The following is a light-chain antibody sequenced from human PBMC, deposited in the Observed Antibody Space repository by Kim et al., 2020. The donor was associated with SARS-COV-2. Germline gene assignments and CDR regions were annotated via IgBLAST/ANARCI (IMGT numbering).Light chain of an antibody. J-gene: IGLJ2*01. V-gene: IGLV1-44*01. Sequence: QSVLTQPPSASGAPGQRIIIACSGSSSNIGSNAVNWYQQLPGTAPKLLIYTNIQRPSGVPDRFSGSKSGTSASLAISGLQSDDEADYYCAAWDDRLSGVLFGGGTKLTVL. CDR3: AAWDDRLSGVL. CDR1: SSNIGSNA. CDR2: TNI.